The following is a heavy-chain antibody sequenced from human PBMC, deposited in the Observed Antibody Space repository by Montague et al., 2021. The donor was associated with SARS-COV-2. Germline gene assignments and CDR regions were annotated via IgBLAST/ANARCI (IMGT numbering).Heavy chain of an antibody. J-gene: IGHJ6*02. CDR3: ARQDDILTGYYYYGMDV. D-gene: IGHD3-9*01. Sequence: SETLSLTCTVSGGSISSSSYYWGWIRQPPGKGLEWIGSIDYSGSTYYNPSLKSRVTISVDTSKNQFSLKLSSVTAADTAVYYCARQDDILTGYYYYGMDVWGQGTTVTVSS. V-gene: IGHV4-39*01. CDR1: GGSISSSSYY. CDR2: IDYSGST.